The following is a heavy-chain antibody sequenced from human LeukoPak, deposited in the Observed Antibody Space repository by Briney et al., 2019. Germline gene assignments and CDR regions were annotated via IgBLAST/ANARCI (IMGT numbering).Heavy chain of an antibody. J-gene: IGHJ6*03. Sequence: SETLSLTCTVSGGSISSYYWSWIRQPPGKGLEWIGYIYHSGSTNYNPSLKSRVTISVDTSKNQFYLKLSSVTAADTAVYYCARGSHYYYYMDVWGKGTTVTVSS. V-gene: IGHV4-59*01. D-gene: IGHD2-15*01. CDR2: IYHSGST. CDR3: ARGSHYYYYMDV. CDR1: GGSISSYY.